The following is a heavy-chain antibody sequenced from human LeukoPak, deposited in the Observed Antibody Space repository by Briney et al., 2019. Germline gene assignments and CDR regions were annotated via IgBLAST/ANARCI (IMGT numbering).Heavy chain of an antibody. CDR1: GGSISSYY. J-gene: IGHJ6*03. Sequence: PSETLSLTCTVSGGSISSYYCSWIRQPPGKGLEWIGYIYYSGSTNYNPSLESRVTLSVDTSKNQFSLKLSSVTAADTAVYYCARYGRLYYYYMDVWGKGTTVTVSS. CDR2: IYYSGST. D-gene: IGHD4-17*01. CDR3: ARYGRLYYYYMDV. V-gene: IGHV4-59*08.